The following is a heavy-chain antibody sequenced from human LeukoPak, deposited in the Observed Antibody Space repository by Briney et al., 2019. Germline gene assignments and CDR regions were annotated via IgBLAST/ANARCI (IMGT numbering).Heavy chain of an antibody. CDR2: ISYDGNHI. Sequence: PGGSLRLSCAASGFPFSSFAVHWVRQAPGKGLEWVAVISYDGNHIYYADSVKGRFTISRDNSENTLYLQMNSLRSEDTAVYYCARDNIAGSGSSDWGQGTLVTVSS. J-gene: IGHJ4*02. CDR1: GFPFSSFA. D-gene: IGHD3-10*01. CDR3: ARDNIAGSGSSD. V-gene: IGHV3-30-3*01.